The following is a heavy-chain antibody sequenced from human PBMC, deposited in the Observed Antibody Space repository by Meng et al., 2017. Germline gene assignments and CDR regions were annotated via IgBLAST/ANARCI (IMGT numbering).Heavy chain of an antibody. D-gene: IGHD6-13*01. CDR3: ARGLIPEQQLTWGDWFDP. V-gene: IGHV4-34*01. CDR1: GGSFSGYY. CDR2: INHSGST. J-gene: IGHJ5*02. Sequence: VQRQQWGAGLLKPSETLSLTCAVYGGSFSGYYWSWTRQPPGKGLEWIGEINHSGSTNYNPSLKSRVTISVDTSKNQFSLKLSSVTAADTAVYYCARGLIPEQQLTWGDWFDPWGQGTLVTVSS.